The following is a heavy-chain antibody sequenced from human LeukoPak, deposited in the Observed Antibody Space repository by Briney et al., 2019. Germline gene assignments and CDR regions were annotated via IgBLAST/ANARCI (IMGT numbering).Heavy chain of an antibody. D-gene: IGHD6-19*01. CDR2: IKQDGSEK. J-gene: IGHJ6*02. V-gene: IGHV3-7*01. CDR1: GFTFSSYW. Sequence: GGSLRLSCAASGFTFSSYWMTWVRQGPGKGLEWVANIKQDGSEKYYVDSVKGRFTISRDNAENSLYLQMNSLRAEDTAIYYCARDQWLAYYYHGMDVWGQGTTVTVSS. CDR3: ARDQWLAYYYHGMDV.